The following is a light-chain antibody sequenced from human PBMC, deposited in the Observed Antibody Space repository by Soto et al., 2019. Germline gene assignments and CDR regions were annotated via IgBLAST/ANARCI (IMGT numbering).Light chain of an antibody. V-gene: IGLV2-14*03. Sequence: QSVLTQPASVSGSPGQSITISCTGTSSDIGAYNYVSWYQHHPGKAPKLMIYDVSNRPSGVSSRFSGSKSGNTASLTISGLQLEDEADYYCSSCTSGSTYVFGTGPKLTVL. J-gene: IGLJ1*01. CDR3: SSCTSGSTYV. CDR2: DVS. CDR1: SSDIGAYNY.